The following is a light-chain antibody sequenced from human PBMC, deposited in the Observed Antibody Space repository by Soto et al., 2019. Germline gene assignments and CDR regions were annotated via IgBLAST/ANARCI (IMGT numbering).Light chain of an antibody. CDR2: AAS. CDR1: QSVSSSY. V-gene: IGKV3-20*01. J-gene: IGKJ1*01. CDR3: QHYGSSPWT. Sequence: EIVLTQSPGTLSLSPGERATLSCRASQSVSSSYLAWYQQKPGQAPRLLIYAASSRATGIPDRFSGSGSGTDFTLTISRVEPEDFAVYYCQHYGSSPWTFGQGTKVDIK.